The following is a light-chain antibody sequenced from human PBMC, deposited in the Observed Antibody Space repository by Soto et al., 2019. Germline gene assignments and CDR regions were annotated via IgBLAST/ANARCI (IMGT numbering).Light chain of an antibody. V-gene: IGLV2-14*01. Sequence: QSVLTQPASVSGSPGQSIAISCTGSSSDVGIYNYVSWYQQHPGKVPKLIIYEVTNRPSGVSNRFSGSKSGNTASLTISGLQAEDEADYYCISYTTSSTRVFGTGTKGTVL. J-gene: IGLJ1*01. CDR2: EVT. CDR1: SSDVGIYNY. CDR3: ISYTTSSTRV.